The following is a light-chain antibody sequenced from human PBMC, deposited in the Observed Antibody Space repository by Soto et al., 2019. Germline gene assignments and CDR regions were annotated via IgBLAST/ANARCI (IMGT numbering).Light chain of an antibody. CDR1: GSDVGAYYF. Sequence: QTALTQPASVSGSPGQSITISCTGSGSDVGAYYFVSWYQHRPGKAPKLILYEVTTRPSGISSRFSGSKSGNTASLTSSGLQADDEAYYYFISYTSTNTRDGFGTRTNVNVL. J-gene: IGLJ1*01. CDR2: EVT. CDR3: ISYTSTNTRDG. V-gene: IGLV2-14*01.